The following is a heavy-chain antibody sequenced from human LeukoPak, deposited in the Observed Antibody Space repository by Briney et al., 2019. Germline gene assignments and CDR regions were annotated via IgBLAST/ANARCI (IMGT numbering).Heavy chain of an antibody. CDR1: GGSISGYY. CDR2: ISYSGST. CDR3: ARTAGGYSHYYFDY. J-gene: IGHJ4*02. D-gene: IGHD2-15*01. Sequence: SETLSLTCTVSGGSISGYYWSWIRQPPGKGLEWIGDISYSGSTNYNPSLKSRVTMSVDTSKNQFSLRLRSVTAADTAIYFCARTAGGYSHYYFDYWGQGTLVTVSS. V-gene: IGHV4-59*01.